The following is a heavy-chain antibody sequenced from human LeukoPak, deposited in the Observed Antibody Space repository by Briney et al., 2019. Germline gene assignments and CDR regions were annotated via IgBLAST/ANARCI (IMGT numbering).Heavy chain of an antibody. Sequence: PGGSLRLSCAASGFTVSSNYMSWVRQAPGKGLEWVSVIYSGGSTYYADSVKGRFTISRDNSKNTLYLQMNSLRAEDTAVYYCAKDLGYCSGGSCYALGAFDIWGQGTMVTVSS. CDR2: IYSGGST. V-gene: IGHV3-53*05. CDR1: GFTVSSNY. D-gene: IGHD2-15*01. J-gene: IGHJ3*02. CDR3: AKDLGYCSGGSCYALGAFDI.